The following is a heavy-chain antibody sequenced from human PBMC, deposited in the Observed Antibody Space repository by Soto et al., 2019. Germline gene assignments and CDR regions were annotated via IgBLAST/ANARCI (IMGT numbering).Heavy chain of an antibody. J-gene: IGHJ4*02. CDR2: INSDSDYI. Sequence: GGSLILSCAASGFTFGTYTMNWVRQAPGKGLEWVSSINSDSDYIYYADSVRGRFTISRDNAQSSLYLQMNSLRADDTAVYFCARDSGAAKSYFNYWGQGVLVTVSS. V-gene: IGHV3-21*06. CDR1: GFTFGTYT. CDR3: ARDSGAAKSYFNY. D-gene: IGHD2-15*01.